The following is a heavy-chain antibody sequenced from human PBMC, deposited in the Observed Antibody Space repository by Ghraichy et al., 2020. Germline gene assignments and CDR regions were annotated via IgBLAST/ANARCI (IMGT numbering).Heavy chain of an antibody. D-gene: IGHD6-19*01. J-gene: IGHJ5*02. V-gene: IGHV3-53*01. Sequence: LSLTCAASGFTVSSNYMSWVRQAPGKGLEWVSVIYSGGSTYYADSVKGRFTISRDNSKNTLYLQMNSLRAEDTAVYYCARDPTAVAGSPWGQGTLVTVSS. CDR2: IYSGGST. CDR3: ARDPTAVAGSP. CDR1: GFTVSSNY.